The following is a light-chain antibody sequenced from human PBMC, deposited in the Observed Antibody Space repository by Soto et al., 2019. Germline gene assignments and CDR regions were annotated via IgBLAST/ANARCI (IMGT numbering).Light chain of an antibody. CDR3: SSYASSNPLV. V-gene: IGLV2-18*02. CDR1: SSDVGNYNR. J-gene: IGLJ3*02. Sequence: QSVLTQPPSVSGSPGQSVTISCTGTSSDVGNYNRVSWYQQPPGTAPKLMIYEVTNRPSGVPDRFSGSKSGNTASLTISGLQAEDEADYYCSSYASSNPLVFGGGTQLTVL. CDR2: EVT.